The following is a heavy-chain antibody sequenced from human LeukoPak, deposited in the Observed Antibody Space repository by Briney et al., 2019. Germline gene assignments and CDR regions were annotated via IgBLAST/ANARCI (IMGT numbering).Heavy chain of an antibody. Sequence: PGRSLRLSCAASGFTFSSYAMHWVRQAPGKGLEWVAVISYDGSNKYYADSVKGRFTISRDNSKNTLYLQMNSLRAEDTAVYYCARATVIDYWGQGTLVTVSS. CDR2: ISYDGSNK. V-gene: IGHV3-30*04. J-gene: IGHJ4*02. CDR1: GFTFSSYA. CDR3: ARATVIDY. D-gene: IGHD4-17*01.